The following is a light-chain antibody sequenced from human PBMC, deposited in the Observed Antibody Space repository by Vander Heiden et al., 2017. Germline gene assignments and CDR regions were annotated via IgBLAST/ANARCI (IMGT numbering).Light chain of an antibody. Sequence: DIQLTESPSSLSASVGDRGTITCRVSQGISSYLNWYRQKPGKGPKLLISSACSLQAGVPSRFSVSGYGTDFTLTISSRQPEDVASYYGQRTDDYPLYTFGQGTKVEIK. V-gene: IGKV1-27*01. J-gene: IGKJ2*01. CDR3: QRTDDYPLYT. CDR1: QGISSY. CDR2: SAC.